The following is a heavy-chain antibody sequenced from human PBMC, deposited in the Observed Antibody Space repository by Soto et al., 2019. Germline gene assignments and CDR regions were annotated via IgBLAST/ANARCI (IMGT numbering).Heavy chain of an antibody. J-gene: IGHJ6*02. D-gene: IGHD7-27*01. V-gene: IGHV3-49*04. CDR2: IRSRAYGGTA. CDR1: GFTFGDYP. CDR3: TRSITGVPYYYYGMDV. Sequence: GGSLRLSCKASGFTFGDYPMSWVRQAPGKGREWVGFIRSRAYGGTADYAASVGGRFTFSRDDSKSIAYLQMNSLRTEDTAMYYCTRSITGVPYYYYGMDVWGQGTTVTVSS.